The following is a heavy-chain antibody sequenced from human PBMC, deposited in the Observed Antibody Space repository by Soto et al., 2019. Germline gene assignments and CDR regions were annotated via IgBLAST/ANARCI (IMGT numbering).Heavy chain of an antibody. Sequence: EVQLLESGGGLVQPGGSLRLSCAASGFTFSRYAMSWVRQAPGKGLEWVSDMSGSGGSTYYADSVEGRFTISRDNSKNTLYLQMNSLRAEDTAVYYCAKDSRGERGEVDYWGQGTLVTVSS. V-gene: IGHV3-23*01. CDR1: GFTFSRYA. D-gene: IGHD3-16*01. CDR2: MSGSGGST. J-gene: IGHJ4*02. CDR3: AKDSRGERGEVDY.